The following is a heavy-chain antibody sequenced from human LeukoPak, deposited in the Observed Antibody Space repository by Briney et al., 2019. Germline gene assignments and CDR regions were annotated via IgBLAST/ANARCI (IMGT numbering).Heavy chain of an antibody. V-gene: IGHV3-74*01. Sequence: GGSLRLSCAASGITFSTSWMHWVRPAPGKGLVWVSRISSDGSNTIYADPVRGRFTISTDNAKNTLYLQMNSLRAEDTAVYYCARDQSIMGPTTVDYWGQGTLVTVSS. CDR2: ISSDGSNT. D-gene: IGHD1-26*01. J-gene: IGHJ4*02. CDR1: GITFSTSW. CDR3: ARDQSIMGPTTVDY.